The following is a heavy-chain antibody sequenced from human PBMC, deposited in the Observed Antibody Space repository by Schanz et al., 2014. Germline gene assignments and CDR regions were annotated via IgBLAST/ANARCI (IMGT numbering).Heavy chain of an antibody. Sequence: EVHLVESGGGLVQPGGSLRLSCAASGFNFSDYAMCWVRQAPGKGLEWVSAISGGGGTTYYTDSVKGRFTISRDNSKSTLYLQMNSLRAEDTAVYYCAKGRFGELSAFDIWGQGTMXTVSS. CDR3: AKGRFGELSAFDI. V-gene: IGHV3-23*04. D-gene: IGHD3-10*01. CDR1: GFNFSDYA. J-gene: IGHJ3*02. CDR2: ISGGGGTT.